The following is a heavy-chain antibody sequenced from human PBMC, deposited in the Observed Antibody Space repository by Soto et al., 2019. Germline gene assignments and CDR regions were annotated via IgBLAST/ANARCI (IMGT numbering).Heavy chain of an antibody. V-gene: IGHV1-3*01. J-gene: IGHJ6*02. D-gene: IGHD1-1*01. CDR2: INAGNGNT. CDR1: GYTFTSYA. Sequence: ASVKVSCKASGYTFTSYAMHWVRQAPGQRLEWMGWINAGNGNTKYSQKFQGRVTITRDTSASTAYMELSSLRSEDTAVYYCARAFNPAEWKYYYYGMDVWGQGTTVTVSS. CDR3: ARAFNPAEWKYYYYGMDV.